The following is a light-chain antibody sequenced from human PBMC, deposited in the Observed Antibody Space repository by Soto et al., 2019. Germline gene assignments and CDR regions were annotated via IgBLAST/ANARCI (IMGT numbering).Light chain of an antibody. CDR2: DSS. Sequence: QSVLTQPPSVSGAPGQRVTISSTGSSSNIGANYDVHWYQQLPGTAPKLLMYDSSNRPSGVPDRFSGSKSGTSASLAITGLQAEDEADYYCQSYDSSLSAVIFGGGTKVTVL. V-gene: IGLV1-40*01. J-gene: IGLJ2*01. CDR1: SSNIGANYD. CDR3: QSYDSSLSAVI.